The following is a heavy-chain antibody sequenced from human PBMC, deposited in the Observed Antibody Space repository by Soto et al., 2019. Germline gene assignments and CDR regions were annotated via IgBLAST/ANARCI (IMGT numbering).Heavy chain of an antibody. CDR1: GDSISNYY. D-gene: IGHD6-6*01. V-gene: IGHV4-4*07. Sequence: SETLSLTCTVSGDSISNYYWSWIRQPAGKGLEWIGRIYTSGTTYYNPSLKSRVTISVDTSKNQFSLKLSSVTAADTAVYYCARTLYSSSSPVDVWGQGTTVTVSS. J-gene: IGHJ6*02. CDR2: IYTSGTT. CDR3: ARTLYSSSSPVDV.